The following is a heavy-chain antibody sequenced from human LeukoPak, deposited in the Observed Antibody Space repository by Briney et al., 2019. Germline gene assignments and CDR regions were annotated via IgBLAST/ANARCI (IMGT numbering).Heavy chain of an antibody. D-gene: IGHD3-10*01. CDR1: GGSISSYY. CDR3: ARAYYYGSGSYYNWFDP. Sequence: KSSETLSLTCTVSGGSISSYYWSWIRQPAGKGLEWIGRIYTSGSTNYNPSLKSRVTMSVDTSKNQFSLKLSSVTAADTAVYYYARAYYYGSGSYYNWFDPWGQGTLVTVSS. CDR2: IYTSGST. J-gene: IGHJ5*02. V-gene: IGHV4-4*07.